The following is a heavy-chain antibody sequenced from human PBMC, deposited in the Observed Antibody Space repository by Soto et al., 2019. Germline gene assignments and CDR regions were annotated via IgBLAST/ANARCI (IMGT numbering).Heavy chain of an antibody. CDR1: GGSISTGGYY. CDR3: ARGLWVSRFDN. CDR2: IYYSGGT. J-gene: IGHJ4*02. D-gene: IGHD1-26*01. Sequence: QVQLQESGPGLVKPSQTLSLTCTVSGGSISTGGYYWTWIRQHPGTGLVWIGYIYYSGGTYYNPSLKRRVTISVDTSKNQFALKLSSVATADTAVYYCARGLWVSRFDNWGQGTLVTVSS. V-gene: IGHV4-31*03.